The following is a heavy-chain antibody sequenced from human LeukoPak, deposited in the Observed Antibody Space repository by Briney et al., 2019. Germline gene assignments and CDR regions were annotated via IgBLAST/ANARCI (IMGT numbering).Heavy chain of an antibody. CDR3: ARDPDRSGWSTFEY. CDR1: GFTLRSYW. J-gene: IGHJ4*02. Sequence: GGSLRLSCAASGFTLRSYWMHWVRQAPGKGLVWVSRINSDGISTTYADSVKGRFTISRDNAKNTLYLQMNSLRAEDTAVYFCARDPDRSGWSTFEYGGQGTLVTVSS. CDR2: INSDGIST. D-gene: IGHD6-19*01. V-gene: IGHV3-74*01.